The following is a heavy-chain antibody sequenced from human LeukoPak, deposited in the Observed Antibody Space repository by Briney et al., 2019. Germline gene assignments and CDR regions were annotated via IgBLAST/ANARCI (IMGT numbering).Heavy chain of an antibody. D-gene: IGHD6-25*01. Sequence: GRSLRLSCAASGFTFDDYAMHWVRQAPGKGLEWVSGISWNSGSIGYADSEKGRFTISRDNAKNSLYLQMNSLRAEDTALYYCAKSSGAIAAYYFDYWGQGTLVTVSS. CDR2: ISWNSGSI. CDR3: AKSSGAIAAYYFDY. J-gene: IGHJ4*02. V-gene: IGHV3-9*01. CDR1: GFTFDDYA.